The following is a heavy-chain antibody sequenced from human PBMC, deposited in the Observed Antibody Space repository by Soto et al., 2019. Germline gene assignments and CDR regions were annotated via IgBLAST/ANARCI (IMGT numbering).Heavy chain of an antibody. J-gene: IGHJ5*02. V-gene: IGHV2-26*01. D-gene: IGHD3-16*01. CDR3: ARRHLAVAVSPWFDP. Sequence: QVTLKESGPVLVKPTETLTLRCTVSGLSITDSEMGVSWIRQPPGKALEGLAHIASSGEKSYRTFLKSRLTISKDPSKCHLVLIMTNMDPAETATYYCARRHLAVAVSPWFDPWGQGILFTVSS. CDR1: GLSITDSEMG. CDR2: IASSGEK.